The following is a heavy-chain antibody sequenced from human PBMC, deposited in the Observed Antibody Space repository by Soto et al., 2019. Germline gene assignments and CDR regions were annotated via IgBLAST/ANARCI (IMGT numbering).Heavy chain of an antibody. J-gene: IGHJ5*02. CDR2: IIPIFGTA. V-gene: IGHV1-69*13. D-gene: IGHD3-3*01. CDR1: GGTFSSYA. Sequence: SVKVSCKASGGTFSSYAISWVRQAPGQGLEWMGGIIPIFGTANYAQKFQGRVTITADESTSTAYMELSSLRSEDTAVYYCARRPYYDFWSGYYASWFDPWGQGTLVTVSS. CDR3: ARRPYYDFWSGYYASWFDP.